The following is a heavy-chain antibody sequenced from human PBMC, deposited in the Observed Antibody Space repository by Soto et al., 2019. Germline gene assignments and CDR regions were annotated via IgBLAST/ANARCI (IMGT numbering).Heavy chain of an antibody. CDR2: INDRGSI. CDR3: ARESHDIWTGPPWVWYFDL. V-gene: IGHV4-34*01. CDR1: GGSFSGYY. D-gene: IGHD3-9*01. Sequence: QVQLQQWGAGPLRPLETLSLTCGVSGGSFSGYYWGWIRQSPGKGLEWIGEINDRGSINYNPSLKSRVSISVDTSKNHYSLNLRSVTAADTAVYYCARESHDIWTGPPWVWYFDLWGRGTLVTVSS. J-gene: IGHJ2*01.